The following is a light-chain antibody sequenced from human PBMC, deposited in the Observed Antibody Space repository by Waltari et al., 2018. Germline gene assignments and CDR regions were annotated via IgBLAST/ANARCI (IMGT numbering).Light chain of an antibody. CDR1: SRDIGGYDY. CDR2: DVT. Sequence: QSALPQPRSVSGSPGQSVPISCTGTSRDIGGYDYVPWYQQHPGKAPKLFIYDVTKRPSGVPDRFSGSRSGTTASLTISGLQPEDEADYYCCSYAGGSYVFGTGTKVTVL. V-gene: IGLV2-11*01. J-gene: IGLJ1*01. CDR3: CSYAGGSYV.